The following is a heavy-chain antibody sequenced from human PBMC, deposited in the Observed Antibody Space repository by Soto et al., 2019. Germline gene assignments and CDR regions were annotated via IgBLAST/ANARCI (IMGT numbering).Heavy chain of an antibody. V-gene: IGHV4-34*01. CDR2: INHRGSA. D-gene: IGHD3-9*01. J-gene: IGHJ3*02. CDR3: ARGPYYDILTGYSDAFDI. Sequence: QVQLQQWGAGLLKPSETLSLTCAVYVGSFSGYAWSWIRQPPGKGLEWIGEINHRGSANYNPSLKSRVTISVDPSRNQFSLKLSSVTAADTAVYYWARGPYYDILTGYSDAFDIWGQGTMVTVSS. CDR1: VGSFSGYA.